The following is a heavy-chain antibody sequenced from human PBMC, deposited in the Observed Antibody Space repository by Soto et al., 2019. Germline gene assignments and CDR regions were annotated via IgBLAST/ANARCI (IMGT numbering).Heavy chain of an antibody. CDR1: GGSFSGYY. CDR3: AREVEHQLAYNWFDP. V-gene: IGHV4-34*01. CDR2: INHSGST. D-gene: IGHD6-13*01. Sequence: PSETLSLTCAVYGGSFSGYYWNWIRQPPGKGLEWIGEINHSGSTNYNPSLKSRVTISVDTSKNQFSLKLSSVTAADTAVYYCAREVEHQLAYNWFDPWGQGTLVTVSS. J-gene: IGHJ5*02.